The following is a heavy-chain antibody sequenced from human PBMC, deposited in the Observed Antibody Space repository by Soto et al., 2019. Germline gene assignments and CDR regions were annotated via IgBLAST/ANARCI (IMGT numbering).Heavy chain of an antibody. D-gene: IGHD2-2*01. CDR2: ITGSGSDT. V-gene: IGHV3-23*01. CDR3: AKLGSSSWSPHYYFDY. J-gene: IGHJ4*02. CDR1: GFTFYNYA. Sequence: GGSLRLSCAASGFTFYNYAMGWVRQAPGKGLEWVSAITGSGSDTYYVDSVKGRFTISRDNSENKLYLQMNSLRAEDTAIYYCAKLGSSSWSPHYYFDYWGQGTLVTVSS.